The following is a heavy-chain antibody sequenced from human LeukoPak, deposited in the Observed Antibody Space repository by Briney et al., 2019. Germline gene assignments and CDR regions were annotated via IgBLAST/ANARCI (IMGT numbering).Heavy chain of an antibody. CDR3: ARGTVVRGFNILAY. D-gene: IGHD3-10*01. CDR1: GSTFTSYD. V-gene: IGHV1-8*01. CDR2: MNPNSGNT. Sequence: SVKLSCTAAGSTFTSYDINWGRHATGQGLEWMGWMNPNSGNTGYAQEFQGRVTMTRNTSISTAYMELSSLRSEGTAVYYCARGTVVRGFNILAYWGEGTLVTVSS. J-gene: IGHJ4*02.